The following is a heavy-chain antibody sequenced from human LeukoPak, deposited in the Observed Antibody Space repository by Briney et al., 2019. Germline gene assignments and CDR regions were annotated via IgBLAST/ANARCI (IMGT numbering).Heavy chain of an antibody. CDR1: RFTFSKCV. CDR3: ASDFGEYYYYGMDV. CDR2: ISVSGGST. D-gene: IGHD3-10*01. J-gene: IGHJ6*02. V-gene: IGHV3-23*01. Sequence: GSLRLSCAASRFTFSKCVMSWVRQAPGKGLEWVSSISVSGGSTYYADSVRGRITISRDISKNTLYLQMNSLRVEDTAVYYCASDFGEYYYYGMDVWGQGTTVTVSS.